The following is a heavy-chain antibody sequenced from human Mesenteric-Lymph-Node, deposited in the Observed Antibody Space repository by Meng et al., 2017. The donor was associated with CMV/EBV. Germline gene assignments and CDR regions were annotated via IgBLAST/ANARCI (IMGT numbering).Heavy chain of an antibody. Sequence: GESLKISCAASGFTFSDYYMSWIRQAPGKGLEWVSYISSSGSTIYYADSVKGRFTISRDNSKNMLYLQMNSLRAEDTAVYYCARWVGDGGLDYWGQGTLVTVSS. CDR2: ISSSGSTI. D-gene: IGHD2-15*01. J-gene: IGHJ4*02. CDR1: GFTFSDYY. V-gene: IGHV3-11*01. CDR3: ARWVGDGGLDY.